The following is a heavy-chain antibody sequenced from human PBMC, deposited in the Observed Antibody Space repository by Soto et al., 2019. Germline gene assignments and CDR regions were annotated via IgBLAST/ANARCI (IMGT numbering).Heavy chain of an antibody. V-gene: IGHV3-11*01. CDR3: ALGTPGWLRPLAY. J-gene: IGHJ4*02. D-gene: IGHD5-12*01. CDR1: GFTFSDYY. Sequence: QVQLVESGGGLVKPGGSLRLSCAASGFTFSDYYMSWIRQAPGKGLEWVSYISSSGSTIYYADSVKGRFTISRENAKHALYLQMHSLRADATAWYYCALGTPGWLRPLAYWGQGTLVTVSS. CDR2: ISSSGSTI.